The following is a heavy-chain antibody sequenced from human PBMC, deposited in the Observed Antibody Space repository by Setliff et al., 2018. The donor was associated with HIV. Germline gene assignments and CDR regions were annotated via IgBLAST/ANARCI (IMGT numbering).Heavy chain of an antibody. CDR1: GFTFSSYS. Sequence: SLRLSCAASGFTFSSYSMNWVRQAPGKGLEWVSSISSSSSYIYYADSVKGRFTISRDNAKNSLYLQMNSLRAEDTAVYYCARDMAVAGTPYYYYYYGMDVWGQGTTVTVSS. CDR3: ARDMAVAGTPYYYYYYGMDV. CDR2: ISSSSSYI. J-gene: IGHJ6*02. D-gene: IGHD6-19*01. V-gene: IGHV3-21*01.